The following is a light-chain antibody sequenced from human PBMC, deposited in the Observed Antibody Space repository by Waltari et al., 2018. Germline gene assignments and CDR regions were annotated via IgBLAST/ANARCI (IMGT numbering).Light chain of an antibody. CDR1: NSNIGNNY. J-gene: IGLJ7*01. CDR3: GTWDSSLSGAV. CDR2: EDS. Sequence: QSVLTQPPSVSATTGQRVTISCSGGNSNIGNNYVSWYRQFPGTAPKLLIYEDSERPSGVPGRFSGSKSGTSATLDITGLQAGDEADYYCGTWDSSLSGAVFGGGTHLTVL. V-gene: IGLV1-51*02.